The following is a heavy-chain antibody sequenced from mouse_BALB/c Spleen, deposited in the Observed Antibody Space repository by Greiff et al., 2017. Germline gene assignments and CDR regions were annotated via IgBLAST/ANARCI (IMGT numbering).Heavy chain of an antibody. Sequence: DVKLVESGGGLVKPGGSLKLSCAASGFTFSSYAMSWVRQSPEKRLEWVAEISSGGSYTYYPDTVTGRFTISRDNAKNTLYLEMSSLRSEDTAMYYCARDDFYAMDYWGQGTSVTVSS. CDR2: ISSGGSYT. J-gene: IGHJ4*01. CDR3: ARDDFYAMDY. V-gene: IGHV5-9-4*01. CDR1: GFTFSSYA.